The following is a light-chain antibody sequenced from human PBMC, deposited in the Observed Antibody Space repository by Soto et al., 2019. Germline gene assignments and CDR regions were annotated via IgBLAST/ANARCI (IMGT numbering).Light chain of an antibody. V-gene: IGKV3-11*01. J-gene: IGKJ4*01. Sequence: EIVLTQSPATVSLSPGERATLSCRASQTVGSYLAWYQQKPGQAPRLLIYDASNRATGIPARFSGSGSGTDFTLTISSLEPEDFAVYYCQQRINWPPTFGGVTKVEIK. CDR2: DAS. CDR1: QTVGSY. CDR3: QQRINWPPT.